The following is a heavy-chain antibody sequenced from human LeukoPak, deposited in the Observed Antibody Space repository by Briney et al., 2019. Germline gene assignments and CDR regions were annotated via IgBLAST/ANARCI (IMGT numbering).Heavy chain of an antibody. D-gene: IGHD4-23*01. V-gene: IGHV1-46*01. CDR3: VREESGGYFDY. Sequence: GASVKVSCTSSGFLFTNYLLHWVRQAPGQGLEWVGRIAPSVDTTNYAQKFRDRVTMTRDTSTSTVYMELRSLRSEDTALYYCVREESGGYFDYWGQGTLVSVSS. J-gene: IGHJ4*02. CDR2: IAPSVDTT. CDR1: GFLFTNYL.